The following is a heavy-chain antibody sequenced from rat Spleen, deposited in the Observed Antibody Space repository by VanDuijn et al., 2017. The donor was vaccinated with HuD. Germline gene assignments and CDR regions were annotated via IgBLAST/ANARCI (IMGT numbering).Heavy chain of an antibody. CDR2: ITNSGGST. Sequence: EVQLVESGGGLVQPGRSLKLSCAASGFTFSNYGMAWVRQAPTKGLERVASITNSGGSTYYRDDVKGRFTISRDNAKNTQYLQMDSLRSEDTATYYCARTTTVATGGFAYWGQGTLVTVSS. CDR1: GFTFSNYG. J-gene: IGHJ3*01. D-gene: IGHD1-3*01. V-gene: IGHV5S13*01. CDR3: ARTTTVATGGFAY.